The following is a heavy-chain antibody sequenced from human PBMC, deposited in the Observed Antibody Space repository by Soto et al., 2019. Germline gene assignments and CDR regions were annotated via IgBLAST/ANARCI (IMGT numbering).Heavy chain of an antibody. Sequence: EVPLLESGGGVVRPGGSLRLSCAASGFPFDDYGMSWVRQAPGKGLEWVSGINWNGDSTGYADSVRGRFTISRDNAKNARYLQMKSLRAEDTALYHCARDRYVCSSSSCNYWYFDLWGRGTQVTVSS. V-gene: IGHV3-20*01. CDR1: GFPFDDYG. CDR3: ARDRYVCSSSSCNYWYFDL. D-gene: IGHD2-2*01. J-gene: IGHJ2*01. CDR2: INWNGDST.